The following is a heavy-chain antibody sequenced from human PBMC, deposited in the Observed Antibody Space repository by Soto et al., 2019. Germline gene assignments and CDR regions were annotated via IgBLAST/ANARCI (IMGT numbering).Heavy chain of an antibody. CDR1: GGSINGGDYY. Sequence: QVQLQESGPGLVKPSKTLSLTCTVSGGSINGGDYYWTWLRQAPGKGLEWIGFVYYTGITHYNPSLKNRVSISVDTSRYQFSLKLDFVTAADTAVYFCARDSDESNSGHYLFDSWGQGALVTVSS. D-gene: IGHD6-19*01. J-gene: IGHJ4*02. CDR3: ARDSDESNSGHYLFDS. V-gene: IGHV4-30-4*08. CDR2: VYYTGIT.